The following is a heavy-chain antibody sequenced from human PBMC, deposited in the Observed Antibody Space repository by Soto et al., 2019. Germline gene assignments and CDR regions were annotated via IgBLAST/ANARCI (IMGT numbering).Heavy chain of an antibody. J-gene: IGHJ5*02. D-gene: IGHD4-17*01. V-gene: IGHV4-30-4*01. Sequence: PSETLSLTCTVSGGSISSGDYYWSWIRQPPGKGFEWIGYIYYSGSTYYNPSLKSRVTISVDTSKNQFSLKLSSVTAADTAVYYCARSVDYGDYDAKYNWFDPWGQGTLVTVSS. CDR3: ARSVDYGDYDAKYNWFDP. CDR2: IYYSGST. CDR1: GGSISSGDYY.